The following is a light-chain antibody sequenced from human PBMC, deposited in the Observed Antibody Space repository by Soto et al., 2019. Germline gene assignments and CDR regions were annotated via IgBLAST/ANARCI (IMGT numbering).Light chain of an antibody. Sequence: QSVLTQPPSVSGAPGQRVTISCTGSSSNIGAGYDVHWYQQLPGTAPKLLIYGNSNRPSGVPDRFSGSKSGTSASLAITGLQAEDEAGYYCQSYDSRLRGVVFGGGTKLTVL. CDR2: GNS. CDR3: QSYDSRLRGVV. V-gene: IGLV1-40*01. CDR1: SSNIGAGYD. J-gene: IGLJ2*01.